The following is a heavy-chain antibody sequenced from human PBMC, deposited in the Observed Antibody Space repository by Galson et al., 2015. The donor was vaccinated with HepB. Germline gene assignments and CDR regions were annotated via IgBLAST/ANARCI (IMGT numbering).Heavy chain of an antibody. D-gene: IGHD3-22*01. CDR1: GDSVSSNSAA. CDR2: TYYRSKWYN. Sequence: CAISGDSVSSNSAAWNWIRQSPSRGLEWLGRTYYRSKWYNDYAVSVKSRITINPDTSKNQFSLQLNSVTPEDTAVYYCASSVLRGYYDSSGYYSFDYWGQGTLVTVSS. CDR3: ASSVLRGYYDSSGYYSFDY. J-gene: IGHJ4*02. V-gene: IGHV6-1*01.